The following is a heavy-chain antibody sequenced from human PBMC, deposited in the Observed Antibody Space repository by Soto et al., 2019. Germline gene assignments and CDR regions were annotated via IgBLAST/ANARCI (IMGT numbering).Heavy chain of an antibody. V-gene: IGHV3-30*18. D-gene: IGHD1-26*01. CDR3: AKSVGGAFDI. J-gene: IGHJ3*02. Sequence: GGSLRLSCAASGFTFSSYGMHWVRQAPGKGLEWVAVISYDGSNKYYADSVKGRFTISRDNSKNTLYLQMNSLRAEDTAVYYCAKSVGGAFDIWGQGTMVTVSS. CDR1: GFTFSSYG. CDR2: ISYDGSNK.